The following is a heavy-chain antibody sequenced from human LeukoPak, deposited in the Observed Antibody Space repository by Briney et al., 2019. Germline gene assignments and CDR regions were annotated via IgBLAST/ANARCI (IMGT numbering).Heavy chain of an antibody. J-gene: IGHJ6*03. Sequence: TGGSLRLSCAASGFIFSSYSMNWVRQAPGKGLELVSFISSSTSTIYYADSVKGRFTISRDNAKNSLYLQMSSLRAEDTAVHYCARVRGGWYMDVWGKGTTVTVSS. V-gene: IGHV3-48*04. CDR3: ARVRGGWYMDV. D-gene: IGHD6-19*01. CDR1: GFIFSSYS. CDR2: ISSSTSTI.